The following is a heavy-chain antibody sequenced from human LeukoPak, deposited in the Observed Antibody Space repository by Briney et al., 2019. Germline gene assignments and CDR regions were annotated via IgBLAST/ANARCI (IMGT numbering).Heavy chain of an antibody. CDR2: ISYDGSSK. CDR3: ARAGKATINDAFDI. J-gene: IGHJ3*02. Sequence: PGGSLRLSCAASGFTFSSYAMHWVRQAPGKGLEWVAVISYDGSSKYYADSVKGRFTIPRDNSKNTLYLQMNSLRAEDTAVYYCARAGKATINDAFDIWGQGTMVTVSS. V-gene: IGHV3-30-3*01. CDR1: GFTFSSYA. D-gene: IGHD5-24*01.